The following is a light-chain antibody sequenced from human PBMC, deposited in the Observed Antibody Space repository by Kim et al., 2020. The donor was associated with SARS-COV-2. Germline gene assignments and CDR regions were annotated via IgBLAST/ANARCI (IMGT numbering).Light chain of an antibody. CDR1: QSVASRY. Sequence: SVLAQTPGTVSLSPGERDTLSCRASQSVASRYLAWYQQTPGQAPRLLIYSASSRATGFPDRFSGSGSGTDFTLPISRLEPEDFAVYYCQQYGISPYTLGHGPKLEI. CDR3: QQYGISPYT. V-gene: IGKV3-20*01. CDR2: SAS. J-gene: IGKJ2*01.